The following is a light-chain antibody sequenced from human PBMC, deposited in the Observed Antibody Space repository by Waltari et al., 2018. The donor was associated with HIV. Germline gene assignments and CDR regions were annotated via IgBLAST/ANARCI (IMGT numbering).Light chain of an antibody. CDR2: EVS. CDR3: SSYTSSSKRDVG. Sequence: QSALTQPASVSGSPGQSITISCTGTSSDVGGYNYVSWYQQHPAKAPKLMIYEVSNRPSGVSNRFSGSKSGNTASLTISGLQAEDEADYYCSSYTSSSKRDVGFGGGTKLTVL. J-gene: IGLJ2*01. V-gene: IGLV2-14*01. CDR1: SSDVGGYNY.